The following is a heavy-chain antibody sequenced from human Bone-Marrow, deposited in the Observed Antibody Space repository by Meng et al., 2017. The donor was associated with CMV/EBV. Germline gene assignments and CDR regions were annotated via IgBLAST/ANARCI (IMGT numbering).Heavy chain of an antibody. CDR2: ISYDGSNK. CDR1: YG. D-gene: IGHD2-15*01. CDR3: ARDFKINHGGSPPIVVVAAELGY. Sequence: YGMHWVRQAPGKGLEWVAVISYDGSNKYYADSVKGRFTISRDNSKNTLYLQMNSLRAEDTAVYYCARDFKINHGGSPPIVVVAAELGYWGQGTLVTVSS. J-gene: IGHJ4*02. V-gene: IGHV3-30*03.